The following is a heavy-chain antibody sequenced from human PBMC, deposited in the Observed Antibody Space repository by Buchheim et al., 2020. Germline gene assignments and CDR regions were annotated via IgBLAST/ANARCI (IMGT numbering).Heavy chain of an antibody. Sequence: QVQLQESGPGLVKPSETLSLTCTVSGGSISSYYWSWIRQPPGKGLEWIGYIYYSGGTNYNPSLKSRVTISVDTSKNQFPLKLSSVTAADTAVYYCARGGYCSSTSCYLLDYWGQGTL. D-gene: IGHD2-2*01. CDR1: GGSISSYY. CDR3: ARGGYCSSTSCYLLDY. J-gene: IGHJ4*02. V-gene: IGHV4-59*01. CDR2: IYYSGGT.